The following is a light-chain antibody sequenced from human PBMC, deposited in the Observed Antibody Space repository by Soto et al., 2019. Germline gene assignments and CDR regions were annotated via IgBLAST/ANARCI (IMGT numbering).Light chain of an antibody. CDR2: DAT. V-gene: IGKV3-20*01. J-gene: IGKJ1*01. CDR1: QSVSNNY. CDR3: QQCAHSPLT. Sequence: EIVLTQSPGTLSLSPGERATLSCRASQSVSNNYVAWYQQKPGQPPRLLIHDATNRATGIPDRFSGSGSGTVFTLTISRVEPEDFAVYYCQQCAHSPLTFGQGTKVDIK.